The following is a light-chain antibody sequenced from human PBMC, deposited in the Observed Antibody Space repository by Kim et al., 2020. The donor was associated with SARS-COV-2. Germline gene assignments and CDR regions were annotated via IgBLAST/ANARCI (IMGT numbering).Light chain of an antibody. CDR2: GKN. Sequence: SSELTQDPAVSVALGQTVRITCQGDSLRSYYASWYQQKPGQAPVLVIYGKNNRPSGLPDRFSGSSSGNTASLTITGAQAEDEADYYCNSRDSSGQVVFGG. CDR1: SLRSYY. CDR3: NSRDSSGQVV. V-gene: IGLV3-19*01. J-gene: IGLJ2*01.